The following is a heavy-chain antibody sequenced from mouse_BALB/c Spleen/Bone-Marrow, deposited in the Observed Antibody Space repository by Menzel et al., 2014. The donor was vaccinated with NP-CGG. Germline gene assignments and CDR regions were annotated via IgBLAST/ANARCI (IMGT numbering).Heavy chain of an antibody. CDR1: GFSLTDYG. CDR3: AKLNWVYAMDY. D-gene: IGHD4-1*02. J-gene: IGHJ4*01. CDR2: IWGGGST. V-gene: IGHV2-6-5*01. Sequence: VHLVESGPGLVAPSQSLSIPCTVSGFSLTDYGVTWIRQPPGKGLEWLGIIWGGGSTFYNSSLRSRLNVSKDNSKSQVFLKMNSLQADDTAMYYCAKLNWVYAMDYWGQGTSVTVSS.